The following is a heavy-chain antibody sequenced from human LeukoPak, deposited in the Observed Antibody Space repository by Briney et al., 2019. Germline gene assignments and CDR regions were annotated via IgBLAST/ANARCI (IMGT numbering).Heavy chain of an antibody. J-gene: IGHJ4*02. CDR2: ISSSSSTI. D-gene: IGHD3-22*01. V-gene: IGHV3-48*01. Sequence: PGGSLRLSCAASGFTFSSYSMNWVRQAPGKGLEWVSYISSSSSTIYYADSVKGRFTISRDNAKNSLYLQMNSLRAEDAAVYYCARERYYDSSGYYPVDYWGQGTLVTVSS. CDR3: ARERYYDSSGYYPVDY. CDR1: GFTFSSYS.